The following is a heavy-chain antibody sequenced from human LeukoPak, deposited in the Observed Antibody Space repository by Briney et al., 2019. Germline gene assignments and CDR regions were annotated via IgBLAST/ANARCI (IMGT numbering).Heavy chain of an antibody. V-gene: IGHV3-30-3*01. CDR2: ISHDGSNK. Sequence: GGSLRLSCATSGFTFSTYALHWVRQAPGKGLEWVALISHDGSNKFYADSVKGRFTISRDNSKNTLYLEMNRLRPEDTAVYYCAREPGSTWTSYYYSGLDVWGQGTTVTVSS. J-gene: IGHJ6*02. CDR1: GFTFSTYA. CDR3: AREPGSTWTSYYYSGLDV. D-gene: IGHD6-13*01.